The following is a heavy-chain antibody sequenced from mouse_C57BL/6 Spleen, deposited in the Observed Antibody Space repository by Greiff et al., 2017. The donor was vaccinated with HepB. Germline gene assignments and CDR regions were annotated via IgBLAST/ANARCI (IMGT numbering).Heavy chain of an antibody. CDR3: ARDSIYAMDY. Sequence: QVHVKQPGAELVKPGASVKLSCKASGYTFTSYWMHWVKQRPGQGLEWIGMIHPNSGSTNYNEKFKSKATLTVDKSSSTAYMQLSSLTSEDSAVYYCARDSIYAMDYWGQGTSVTVSS. V-gene: IGHV1-64*01. CDR1: GYTFTSYW. CDR2: IHPNSGST. J-gene: IGHJ4*01.